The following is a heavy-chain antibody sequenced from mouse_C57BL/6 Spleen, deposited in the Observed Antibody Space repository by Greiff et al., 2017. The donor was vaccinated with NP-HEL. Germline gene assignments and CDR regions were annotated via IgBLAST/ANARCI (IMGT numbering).Heavy chain of an antibody. V-gene: IGHV1-80*01. CDR3: ARGTTVVGDY. Sequence: VQLQQSGAELVKPGASVKISCKASGYAFSSYWMNWVKKRPGKGLEWIGQIYPGDGDTNYNGKFKGKATLTADKSSSTAYMQLSSLTSEDSAVYFCARGTTVVGDYWGQGTTLTVSS. CDR2: IYPGDGDT. CDR1: GYAFSSYW. J-gene: IGHJ2*01. D-gene: IGHD1-1*01.